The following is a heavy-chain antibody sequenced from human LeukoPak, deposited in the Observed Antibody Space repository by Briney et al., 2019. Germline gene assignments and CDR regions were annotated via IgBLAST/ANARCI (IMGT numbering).Heavy chain of an antibody. CDR3: ARAGAYYYASRTDFDY. V-gene: IGHV1-46*01. CDR2: INPSGGST. J-gene: IGHJ4*02. D-gene: IGHD3-10*01. CDR1: GYTFTSYY. Sequence: ASVKVSCKASGYTFTSYYMHWVRQAPGQGLEWMGIINPSGGSTSYAQKFQGRVTMTRDMSTSTVYMELSSLRSEDTAVYYCARAGAYYYASRTDFDYWGQGTLVTVSS.